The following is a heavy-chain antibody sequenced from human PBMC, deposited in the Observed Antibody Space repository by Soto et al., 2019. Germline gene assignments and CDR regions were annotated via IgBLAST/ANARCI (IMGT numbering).Heavy chain of an antibody. D-gene: IGHD3-22*01. CDR1: GGTFNNYA. CDR3: ARPRSHYYDRSAEWAFDI. CDR2: IIPLFGTT. V-gene: IGHV1-69*01. Sequence: QVQLVQSGAEVKKPGSSVEVSCKASGGTFNNYAISWVRQAPGQGLEWMGGIIPLFGTTNYAQKFQGRVTITADESTSTAYMELSSLRSEDTAFYYCARPRSHYYDRSAEWAFDIWGQGTMVTVSS. J-gene: IGHJ3*02.